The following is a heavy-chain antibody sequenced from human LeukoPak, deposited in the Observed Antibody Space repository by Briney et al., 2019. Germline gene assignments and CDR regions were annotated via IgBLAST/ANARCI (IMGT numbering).Heavy chain of an antibody. D-gene: IGHD1-1*01. Sequence: GGSLRLSCAASGFNVGSYAMSWVRQAPGKGLEWISSVINNYDGTFYADAVKGRFIVSRDRSTNTLHLQMNSLTAEDTAVYFCAKDHFTTGWPAFDHWGQGVLVTVSS. CDR2: VINNYDGT. CDR1: GFNVGSYA. V-gene: IGHV3-23*01. J-gene: IGHJ4*02. CDR3: AKDHFTTGWPAFDH.